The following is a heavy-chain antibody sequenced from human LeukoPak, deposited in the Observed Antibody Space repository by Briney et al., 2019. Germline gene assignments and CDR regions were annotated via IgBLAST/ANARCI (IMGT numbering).Heavy chain of an antibody. J-gene: IGHJ4*02. D-gene: IGHD4-17*01. CDR1: GFTFSSYA. Sequence: GGALRLSCAASGFTFSSYAMHWVGQAPGEGLEWVGVISYDGSNKYYADSPKGRFTTSRDSRQNTLYLQIHNLRAEDTAVYSCSNGLGGTVTTFADYWGRGTLAPVS. CDR3: SNGLGGTVTTFADY. V-gene: IGHV3-30*04. CDR2: ISYDGSNK.